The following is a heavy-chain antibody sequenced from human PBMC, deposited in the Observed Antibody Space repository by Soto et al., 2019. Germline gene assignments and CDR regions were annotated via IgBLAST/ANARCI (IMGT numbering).Heavy chain of an antibody. D-gene: IGHD2-15*01. V-gene: IGHV1-2*02. CDR3: ARVTAMAVVVAATGGPTYNWFDT. CDR2: INPNSGGT. CDR1: GYTFTGYY. Sequence: ASVKVSCKASGYTFTGYYMHWVRQAPGQVLEWMGWINPNSGGTNDAQKFQGRVTMTRETYISTAYMELSRLRSYDTAVYYCARVTAMAVVVAATGGPTYNWFDTWGQGTLVTVSS. J-gene: IGHJ5*02.